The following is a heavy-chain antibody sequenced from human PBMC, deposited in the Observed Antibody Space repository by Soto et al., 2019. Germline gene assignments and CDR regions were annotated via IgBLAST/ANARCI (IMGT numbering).Heavy chain of an antibody. Sequence: QVQLVQSGAEVKKPGASVKVSCKASGYAFTSYAMHWVRQAPGQRLEWMGWINAGNGNTKYSQKFQGRVTITRDTSASTAYMELSSLRSEDTAVYYCARAQNLEMATPWGQGTLVTVSS. CDR1: GYAFTSYA. D-gene: IGHD5-12*01. V-gene: IGHV1-3*01. CDR3: ARAQNLEMATP. CDR2: INAGNGNT. J-gene: IGHJ4*02.